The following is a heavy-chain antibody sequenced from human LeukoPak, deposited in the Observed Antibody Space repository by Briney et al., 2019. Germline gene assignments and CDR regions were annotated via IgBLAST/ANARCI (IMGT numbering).Heavy chain of an antibody. CDR3: ARNRIMVYAIAFWMDV. J-gene: IGHJ6*04. CDR2: INPNSGGT. Sequence: ASVKVSCKASGYTFTGYYMHWVRQAPGQGLEWMGWINPNSGGTNYAQKFQGRVTMTRDTSISTAYMELSRLRSDGTAVYYCARNRIMVYAIAFWMDVWGKGTTVTVSS. D-gene: IGHD2-8*01. CDR1: GYTFTGYY. V-gene: IGHV1-2*02.